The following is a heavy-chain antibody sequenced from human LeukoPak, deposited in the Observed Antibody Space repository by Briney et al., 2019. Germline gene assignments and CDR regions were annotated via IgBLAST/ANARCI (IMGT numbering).Heavy chain of an antibody. Sequence: KPSETLSLTCTVSGGPISSYYWSWIRQPPGKGLEWIGYIYYSGSTNYNPSLKSRVTISVDTSKNQFSLKLSSVTAADTAVYYCARGVTIFGVVNPPYDAFDIWGQGTMVTVSS. V-gene: IGHV4-59*01. CDR1: GGPISSYY. CDR2: IYYSGST. CDR3: ARGVTIFGVVNPPYDAFDI. J-gene: IGHJ3*02. D-gene: IGHD3-3*01.